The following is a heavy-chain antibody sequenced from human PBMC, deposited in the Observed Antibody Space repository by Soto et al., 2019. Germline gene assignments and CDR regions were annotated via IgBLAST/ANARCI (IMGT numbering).Heavy chain of an antibody. CDR3: AHPRGYGVFDAVDI. CDR1: GFIFSTYA. D-gene: IGHD4-17*01. V-gene: IGHV3-23*01. J-gene: IGHJ3*02. Sequence: GGSLRLSCAASGFIFSTYAMNWVRQAPGEGLEWVSAISSSHSTFYAESVRGRFTISRDNSVNTLYLQMSSLRTEDTAAYYCAHPRGYGVFDAVDIWGQGTMVTVSS. CDR2: ISSSHST.